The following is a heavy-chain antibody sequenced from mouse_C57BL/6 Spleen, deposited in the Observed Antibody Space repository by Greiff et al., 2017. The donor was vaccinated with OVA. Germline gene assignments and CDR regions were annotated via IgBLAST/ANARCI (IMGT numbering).Heavy chain of an antibody. V-gene: IGHV5-16*01. J-gene: IGHJ4*01. CDR3: ARQLRLKDYAMDY. D-gene: IGHD3-2*02. CDR1: GFTFSHYY. CDR2: INYDGSST. Sequence: EVQLQESEGGLVQPGSSMKLSCTASGFTFSHYYMAWVRQVPEKGLEWVANINYDGSSTYYLDSLKSRFIISRDNAKNILYLQMSSLKSEDTATYYCARQLRLKDYAMDYWGQGTSVTVSS.